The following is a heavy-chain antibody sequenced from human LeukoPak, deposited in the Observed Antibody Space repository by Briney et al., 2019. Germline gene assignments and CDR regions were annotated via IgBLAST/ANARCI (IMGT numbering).Heavy chain of an antibody. Sequence: PSETLSLTCAVSGGSISSSNWWSWVRQPPGKGLEWIGEIYHSGSTNYNPSLESRVTISVDKSKNQFSLKLSSVTAADTAVYYCARRKVQWEIDIDYWGQGTLVTVSS. CDR2: IYHSGST. V-gene: IGHV4-4*02. CDR3: ARRKVQWEIDIDY. J-gene: IGHJ4*02. D-gene: IGHD1-26*01. CDR1: GGSISSSNW.